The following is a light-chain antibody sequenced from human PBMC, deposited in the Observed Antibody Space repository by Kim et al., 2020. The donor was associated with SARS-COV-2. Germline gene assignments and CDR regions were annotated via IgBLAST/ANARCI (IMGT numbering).Light chain of an antibody. V-gene: IGLV1-40*01. Sequence: QRVTISCTGSSSNIGAGYNVHWYQLLPGTAPKLLIYGNSDRPSGVPDRFSGSGSGTSASLAIIGLQAEDEADYYCQSYDNSLSGYVFGTGTKVTV. J-gene: IGLJ1*01. CDR3: QSYDNSLSGYV. CDR2: GNS. CDR1: SSNIGAGYN.